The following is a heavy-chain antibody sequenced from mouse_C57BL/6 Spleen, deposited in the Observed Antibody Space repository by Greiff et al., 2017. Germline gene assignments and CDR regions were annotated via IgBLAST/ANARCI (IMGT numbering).Heavy chain of an antibody. Sequence: QVQLQQPGAELVKPGASVKLSCKASGYTFTSYWMHWVKQRPGQGLEWIGDINPNNGGTSYNQKFKGKATLTVDKSSSTAYMELRSLTSEDSAVYYCARDYAPFAYWGQGTLVTVSA. D-gene: IGHD2-4*01. V-gene: IGHV1-53*01. CDR2: INPNNGGT. CDR3: ARDYAPFAY. CDR1: GYTFTSYW. J-gene: IGHJ3*01.